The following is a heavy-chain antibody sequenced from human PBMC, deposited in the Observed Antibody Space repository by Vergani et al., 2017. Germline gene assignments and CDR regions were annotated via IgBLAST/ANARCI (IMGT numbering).Heavy chain of an antibody. V-gene: IGHV1-69*13. J-gene: IGHJ5*02. CDR3: AGGSFRAGDGDWFDP. D-gene: IGHD7-27*01. Sequence: QVQLVQSGAEVKKPGSSVKVSCKASGGTFSSYAISWVRQAPGQGLEWMGRIIPIFGTANYAQKFQGRVTITAVESTSTAYMELSSLSSEDTAVYYCAGGSFRAGDGDWFDPWGQGTLVTVSS. CDR2: IIPIFGTA. CDR1: GGTFSSYA.